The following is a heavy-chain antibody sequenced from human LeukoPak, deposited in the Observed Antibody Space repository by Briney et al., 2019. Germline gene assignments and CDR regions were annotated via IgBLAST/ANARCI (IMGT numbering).Heavy chain of an antibody. V-gene: IGHV1-2*02. CDR1: GYTFTDYY. CDR2: INPNSGGT. D-gene: IGHD3-22*01. J-gene: IGHJ4*02. CDR3: ARPYYYDSSGYYVFDY. Sequence: GASVKVSCKASGYTFTDYYMHWVRQAPGQGLEWMGWINPNSGGTNYAQKFQGRVTMTRDTSISTAYMELSRLRSDDTAVYHCARPYYYDSSGYYVFDYWGQGTLVTVSS.